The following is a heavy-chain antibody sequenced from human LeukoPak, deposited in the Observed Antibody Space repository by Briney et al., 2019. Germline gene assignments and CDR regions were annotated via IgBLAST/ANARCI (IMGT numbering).Heavy chain of an antibody. V-gene: IGHV3-33*01. CDR3: ARGPLYYYDSSGYYCSY. CDR1: GFTFSSYG. Sequence: GRSLRLSCAASGFTFSSYGMHWVRQAPGKGLEGVAVIWYDGSNKYYADSVKGRFTISRDNSKNTLYLQMNSLRAEDTAVYYCARGPLYYYDSSGYYCSYWGQGTLVTVSS. J-gene: IGHJ4*02. CDR2: IWYDGSNK. D-gene: IGHD3-22*01.